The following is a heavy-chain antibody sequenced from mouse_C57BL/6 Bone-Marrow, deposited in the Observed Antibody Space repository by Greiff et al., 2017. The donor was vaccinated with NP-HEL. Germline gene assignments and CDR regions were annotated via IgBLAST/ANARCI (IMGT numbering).Heavy chain of an antibody. V-gene: IGHV5-15*01. CDR1: GFTFSDYG. D-gene: IGHD1-1*01. J-gene: IGHJ4*01. CDR3: ARHSITTVVEGAMDY. CDR2: ISNLAYSI. Sequence: EVQGVESGGGLVQPGGSLKLSCAASGFTFSDYGMAWVRQAPRKGPEWVAFISNLAYSIYYADTVTGRFTISRENAKNTLYLEMSSLRSEDTAMYYCARHSITTVVEGAMDYWGQGTSVTVSS.